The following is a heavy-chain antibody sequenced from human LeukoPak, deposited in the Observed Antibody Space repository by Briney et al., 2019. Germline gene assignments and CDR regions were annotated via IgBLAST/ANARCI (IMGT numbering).Heavy chain of an antibody. CDR3: ASPNSGYSYGDDAFDI. V-gene: IGHV1-69*01. CDR1: GGTFSSYA. J-gene: IGHJ3*02. Sequence: SVKVSCKASGGTFSSYAISWVRQAPGQGLEWMGGIIPIFATANFAQKFQGGVTITADESTSTAYMELSSLRSEDTAVYYCASPNSGYSYGDDAFDIWGQGTMVTVSS. D-gene: IGHD5-18*01. CDR2: IIPIFATA.